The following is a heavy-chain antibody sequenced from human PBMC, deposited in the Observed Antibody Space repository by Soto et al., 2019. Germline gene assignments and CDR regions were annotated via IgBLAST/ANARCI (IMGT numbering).Heavy chain of an antibody. D-gene: IGHD3-3*01. J-gene: IGHJ4*02. CDR2: ITGSGGST. V-gene: IGHV3-23*01. CDR1: AFTFRSYA. CDR3: AKFSDFWSSGNFDH. Sequence: GGSLRLSCAASAFTFRSYAMSWVRQAPGKGLEWVSAITGSGGSTYYSDSVKGRFTISRDNSKNTVYLQMNSLRAEDTAMYYCAKFSDFWSSGNFDHWGQGTLVTVSS.